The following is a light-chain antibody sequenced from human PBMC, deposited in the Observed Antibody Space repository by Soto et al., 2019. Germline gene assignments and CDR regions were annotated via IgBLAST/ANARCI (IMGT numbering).Light chain of an antibody. CDR3: QQYNNWPWT. CDR1: QSISGA. J-gene: IGKJ1*01. V-gene: IGKV3-15*01. CDR2: GAS. Sequence: EIVMTQSPATLSVSPGGRATLSCRASQSISGALAWYQQKPGQAPRLLIYGASTRATTFPARFSGSGSGTDFTLTISSLQSEDLAVYYCQQYNNWPWTFGQGTKVDIK.